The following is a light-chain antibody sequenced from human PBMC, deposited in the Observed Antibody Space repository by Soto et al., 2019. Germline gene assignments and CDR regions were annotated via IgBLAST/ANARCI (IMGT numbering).Light chain of an antibody. Sequence: QTVVTQEPSFSVSPGGTVTFTCGLSSGSVSTNYYPSWYQQTPGQAPRTLIYNTNSRSSGVPDRFSGSILGNKAALTITGAQADDESDYYCVVYMGLGISVFGGGTKVTVL. J-gene: IGLJ2*01. CDR3: VVYMGLGISV. V-gene: IGLV8-61*01. CDR1: SGSVSTNYY. CDR2: NTN.